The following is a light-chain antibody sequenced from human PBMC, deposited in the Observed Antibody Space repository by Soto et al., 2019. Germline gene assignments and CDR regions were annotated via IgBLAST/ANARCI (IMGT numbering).Light chain of an antibody. J-gene: IGKJ5*01. CDR2: GAS. V-gene: IGKV3-20*01. Sequence: EIVLTQSPGTRSVGLEGRASLSSRASQSVSSSYLAWYQQKPGQAPRLLIYGASSRATGIPDRFSGSGSGTNFTLTISRLETEAFAVYYCQQYGRSLITFGQGTRLEIK. CDR3: QQYGRSLIT. CDR1: QSVSSSY.